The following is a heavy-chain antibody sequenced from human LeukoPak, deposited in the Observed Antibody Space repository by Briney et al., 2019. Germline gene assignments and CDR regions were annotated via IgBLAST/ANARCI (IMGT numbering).Heavy chain of an antibody. CDR2: INNSGST. Sequence: SETLSLTCVVSGGSFSGYYWSWIRQPPGRGVEWIGEINNSGSTNYNPSLKSRVTISVDTSKNQFSLKVSSVTAADTAVYYCARDVYDYVWGSNSVDYWGQGTLVTVSS. J-gene: IGHJ4*02. CDR1: GGSFSGYY. CDR3: ARDVYDYVWGSNSVDY. D-gene: IGHD3-16*01. V-gene: IGHV4-34*01.